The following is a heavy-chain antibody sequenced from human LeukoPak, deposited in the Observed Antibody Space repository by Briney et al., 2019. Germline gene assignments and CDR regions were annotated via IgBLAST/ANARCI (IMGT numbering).Heavy chain of an antibody. V-gene: IGHV4-30-2*01. CDR2: IYHSGST. Sequence: SETLSLTCTVSGGSISSGGYYWSWIRRPPGKGLEWIGYIYHSGSTYYNPSLKSRVTISVDRSKNQFSLKLSSVTAADTAVYYCARDFFDIWGQGTMVTVSS. CDR1: GGSISSGGYY. J-gene: IGHJ3*02. CDR3: ARDFFDI.